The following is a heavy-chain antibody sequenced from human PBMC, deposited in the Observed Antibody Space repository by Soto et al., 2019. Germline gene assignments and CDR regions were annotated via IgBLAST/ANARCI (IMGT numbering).Heavy chain of an antibody. D-gene: IGHD5-12*01. V-gene: IGHV3-23*01. CDR1: GFTFSNYA. Sequence: EVQLLESGGDLVQPGGSLRLSCAASGFTFSNYAMNWVRQAPGKGLEWVSTISSSSGSTYYADSVKGRFTISRDNSKNFLYLQMNSLRGDDTAVYYCAKVGSERYSGQHSDYWGQGTLVTISS. J-gene: IGHJ4*02. CDR3: AKVGSERYSGQHSDY. CDR2: ISSSSGST.